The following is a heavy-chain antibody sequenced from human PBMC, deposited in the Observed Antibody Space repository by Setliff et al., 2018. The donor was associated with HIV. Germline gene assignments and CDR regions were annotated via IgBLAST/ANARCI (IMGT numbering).Heavy chain of an antibody. CDR2: VYYSGST. Sequence: PSETLSLTCVVSGYSVTSDYYWGWIRQSPGKGLEWIGSVYYSGSTYHNPSLKSRITISIDTSKDHFPLHLTSVTAADTAIYYCARVDTMLLFFDLWGQGTLVTVSS. CDR3: ARVDTMLLFFDL. D-gene: IGHD3-10*02. CDR1: GYSVTSDYY. V-gene: IGHV4-38-2*01. J-gene: IGHJ4*02.